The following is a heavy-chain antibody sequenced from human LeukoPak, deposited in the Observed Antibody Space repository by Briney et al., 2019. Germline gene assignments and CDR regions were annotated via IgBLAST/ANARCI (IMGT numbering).Heavy chain of an antibody. CDR3: ARDMSSGSGSYFHWFDP. Sequence: PSETLSLTYTVSGGSISSYYWSWIRQPPGKGLEWIGYIYYSGSTNYNPSLKSRVTISVDTSKNQFSLKLSSVTAADTAVYYCARDMSSGSGSYFHWFDPWGQGTLVTVSS. J-gene: IGHJ5*02. V-gene: IGHV4-59*01. D-gene: IGHD3-10*01. CDR2: IYYSGST. CDR1: GGSISSYY.